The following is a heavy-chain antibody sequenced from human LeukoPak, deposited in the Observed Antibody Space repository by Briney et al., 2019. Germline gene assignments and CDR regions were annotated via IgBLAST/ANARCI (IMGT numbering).Heavy chain of an antibody. CDR3: ARRGIAAAGRMD. Sequence: SQTLSLTCTVSGGSISSGGYYWSWIRQPPGKGLEWIGYIYYSGSTNYNPSLKSRVTISVDTSKNQFSLKLSSVTAADTAVYYCARRGIAAAGRMDWGQGTLVTVSS. CDR1: GGSISSGGYY. J-gene: IGHJ4*02. V-gene: IGHV4-61*08. CDR2: IYYSGST. D-gene: IGHD6-13*01.